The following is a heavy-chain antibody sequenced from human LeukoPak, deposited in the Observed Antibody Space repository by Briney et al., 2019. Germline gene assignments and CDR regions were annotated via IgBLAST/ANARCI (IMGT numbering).Heavy chain of an antibody. CDR2: IYYSGST. J-gene: IGHJ4*02. CDR3: ARYGTYYYDSSGYYNFDY. V-gene: IGHV4-39*07. Sequence: SETLSLTCNVSGGSMRNYYWSWIRQPPGKGLEWIGSIYYSGSTYYNPSLKSRVTISVDTSKNQFSLKLSSVTAADTAVYYCARYGTYYYDSSGYYNFDYWGQGTLVTVSS. CDR1: GGSMRNYY. D-gene: IGHD3-22*01.